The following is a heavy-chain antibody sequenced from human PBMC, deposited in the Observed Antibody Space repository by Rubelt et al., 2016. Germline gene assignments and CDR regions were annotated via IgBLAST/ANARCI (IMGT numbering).Heavy chain of an antibody. D-gene: IGHD2-2*01. CDR1: GGSISSGGYY. J-gene: IGHJ5*02. V-gene: IGHV4-31*03. Sequence: QVQLQESGPGLVKPSQTLSLTCTVSGGSISSGGYYWSWIRQHPGKGLEWSGYIYYSGSTYYNPSLKGRVTISVDTSKNQFSLKLGSVTAAETAVYYCARSALEYQLLLPYNWFDPWGQGTLVTVSS. CDR2: IYYSGST. CDR3: ARSALEYQLLLPYNWFDP.